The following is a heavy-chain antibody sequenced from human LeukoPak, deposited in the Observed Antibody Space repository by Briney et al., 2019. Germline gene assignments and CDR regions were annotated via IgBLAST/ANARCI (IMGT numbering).Heavy chain of an antibody. Sequence: GGSLRLSCAASGFTVSSNYMSWVRQAPGKGLEWVSVIYSGGSTDYADSVKGRFTIPRDNSKNTLYLQMNGLRAEDTAVYYCALQNDSSPFDYWGQGTLVTVSS. D-gene: IGHD3-22*01. CDR1: GFTVSSNY. CDR2: IYSGGST. J-gene: IGHJ4*02. V-gene: IGHV3-53*01. CDR3: ALQNDSSPFDY.